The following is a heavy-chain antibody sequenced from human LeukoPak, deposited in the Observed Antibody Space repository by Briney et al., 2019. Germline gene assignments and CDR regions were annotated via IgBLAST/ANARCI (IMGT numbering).Heavy chain of an antibody. CDR1: VFTLCSSA. CDR2: ISGSGGST. CDR3: PKLPADYDILTGYYSYYFYYMDV. V-gene: IGHV3-23*01. J-gene: IGHJ6*03. Sequence: GGSLRLSRAASVFTLCSSAMSGVRQAPGRGGEGVSAISGSGGSTCYADPGRGRLPISRDNSKNTLYLQMSSLRAEDTAIYECPKLPADYDILTGYYSYYFYYMDVWGKGTTVTLSS. D-gene: IGHD3-9*01.